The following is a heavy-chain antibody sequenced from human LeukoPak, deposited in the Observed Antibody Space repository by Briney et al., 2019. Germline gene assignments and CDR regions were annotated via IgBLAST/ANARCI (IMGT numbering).Heavy chain of an antibody. CDR3: AKDGAANSYWYFDL. V-gene: IGHV3-30*09. J-gene: IGHJ2*01. D-gene: IGHD4/OR15-4a*01. CDR2: IAHDGNNK. CDR1: QFTFSNYV. Sequence: GGFLRLSCAASQFTFSNYVMHWVRQAPGKGLEWVAVIAHDGNNKFYSDSVKGRFAISRDNSKNTLYLQMSSLSAEDTAVYFCAKDGAANSYWYFDLWGRGTLVTVSS.